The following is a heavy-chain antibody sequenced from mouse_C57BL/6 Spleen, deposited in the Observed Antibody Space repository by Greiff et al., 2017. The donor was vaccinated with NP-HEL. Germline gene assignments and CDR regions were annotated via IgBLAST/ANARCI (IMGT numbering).Heavy chain of an antibody. CDR1: GYTFTSYW. CDR3: ARSVGSNWDVFDY. Sequence: VQLQQSGAELVMPGASVKLSCKASGYTFTSYWMHWVKQRPGQGLEWIGEIDPSDSYTNYNQKFKGKSTLTVDKSSSTAYMQLSSLTSEDSAVYYCARSVGSNWDVFDYWGQGTTLTVSS. V-gene: IGHV1-69*01. D-gene: IGHD4-1*01. CDR2: IDPSDSYT. J-gene: IGHJ2*01.